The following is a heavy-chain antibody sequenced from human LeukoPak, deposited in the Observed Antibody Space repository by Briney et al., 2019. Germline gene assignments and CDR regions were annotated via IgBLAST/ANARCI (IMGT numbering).Heavy chain of an antibody. V-gene: IGHV5-51*01. J-gene: IGHJ4*02. CDR1: GYSFSRYW. CDR2: IYAGDSDT. D-gene: IGHD6-13*01. Sequence: GESLKISCKGSGYSFSRYWIAWVRQMPGKGLEWMGIIYAGDSDTRYSPSFQGQVTISVDKSINTAYLQWSSLKASDTAMYYCARHMGIAAAGTPVFDYWGQGNLVTVSS. CDR3: ARHMGIAAAGTPVFDY.